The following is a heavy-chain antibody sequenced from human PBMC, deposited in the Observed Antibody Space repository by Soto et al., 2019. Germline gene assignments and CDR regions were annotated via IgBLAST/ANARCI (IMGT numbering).Heavy chain of an antibody. D-gene: IGHD3-9*01. J-gene: IGHJ6*02. Sequence: PGGSLRLSCAASGFTFSSYWMSWVRQAPGKGLEWVANIKQDGSEKYYVDSVKGRFTISRDNAKNSLYLQMNSLRAEDTAVYYCAREYYDILTGYLERYYYGMDVWGQGTTVTVSS. CDR1: GFTFSSYW. CDR2: IKQDGSEK. V-gene: IGHV3-7*01. CDR3: AREYYDILTGYLERYYYGMDV.